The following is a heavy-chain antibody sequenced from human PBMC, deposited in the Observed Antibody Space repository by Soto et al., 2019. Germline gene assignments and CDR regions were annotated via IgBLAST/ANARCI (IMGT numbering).Heavy chain of an antibody. V-gene: IGHV4-34*01. D-gene: IGHD2-15*01. CDR1: GGSFSGYY. CDR3: AKGGNNLMVAASKAYYFDY. J-gene: IGHJ4*02. CDR2: INHSGST. Sequence: SETLSLTCAVYGGSFSGYYWSWIRQPPGKGLEWIGEINHSGSTNYNPSLKSRVTISVDTSKNQFSLKLSSVTAADTAVYYCAKGGNNLMVAASKAYYFDYWGQGTLVTVSS.